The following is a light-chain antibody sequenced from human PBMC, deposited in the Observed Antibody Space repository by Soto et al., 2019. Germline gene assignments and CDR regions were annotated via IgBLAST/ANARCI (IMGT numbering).Light chain of an antibody. CDR3: QQYGSSRT. CDR1: QSVDNIY. Sequence: EIVLTQSPGTLSLSPGERATLSCRASQSVDNIYLAWYQHKPGQASRLLIYGASSRVTGIPDRFSGSGSGTDFTLTISRLEPEDFAVYYCQQYGSSRTFGQGTKVEIK. V-gene: IGKV3-20*01. CDR2: GAS. J-gene: IGKJ2*01.